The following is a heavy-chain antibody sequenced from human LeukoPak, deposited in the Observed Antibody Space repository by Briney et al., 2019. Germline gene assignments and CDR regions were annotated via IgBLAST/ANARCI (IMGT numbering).Heavy chain of an antibody. CDR1: GGTFSSYA. CDR2: IIPIFGTA. V-gene: IGHV1-69*05. D-gene: IGHD3-10*01. J-gene: IGHJ4*02. CDR3: ASYYGSGRGYYFDY. Sequence: SVKVSCKASGGTFSSYAISWVRQAPGQGLEWMGGIIPIFGTANYAQKFQGRVTITTDESTSTAYMELSSLRSEDTAVYYCASYYGSGRGYYFDYWGQGTLVPVSS.